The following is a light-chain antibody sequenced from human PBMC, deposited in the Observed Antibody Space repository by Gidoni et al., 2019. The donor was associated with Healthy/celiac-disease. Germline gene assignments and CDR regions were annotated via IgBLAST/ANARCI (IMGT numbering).Light chain of an antibody. J-gene: IGKJ4*01. CDR1: QSVLYSSNNKNY. CDR3: QQYYSTPLT. V-gene: IGKV4-1*01. Sequence: DIVMTQYPASLAVSLGERATINCKSSQSVLYSSNNKNYLAWYQQKPGQPPMLLIYWASTREAGVPDRFSGSGSGTDFTLTISSLQAEDVAVYYCQQYYSTPLTFGGGTKVEIK. CDR2: WAS.